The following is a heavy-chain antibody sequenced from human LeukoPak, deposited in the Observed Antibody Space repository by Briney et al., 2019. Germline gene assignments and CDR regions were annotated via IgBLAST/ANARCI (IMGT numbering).Heavy chain of an antibody. CDR3: ARAHYGSGSQPNDY. CDR1: GGSISSGGYY. Sequence: SETLSLTCTVSGGSISSGGYYWSWIRQPPGKGLEWIGYIYHSGSTYYNPSLKSRVTISVDTSKNQFSLKLSSVTAADTAVYYCARAHYGSGSQPNDYWDQGTLVTVSS. CDR2: IYHSGST. V-gene: IGHV4-30-2*01. J-gene: IGHJ4*02. D-gene: IGHD3-10*01.